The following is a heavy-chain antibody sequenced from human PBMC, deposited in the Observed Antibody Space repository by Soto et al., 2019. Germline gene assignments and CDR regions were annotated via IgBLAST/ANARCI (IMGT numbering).Heavy chain of an antibody. V-gene: IGHV4-30-4*01. CDR2: IYATGTT. D-gene: IGHD1-1*01. CDR3: VRDGTKTLRDWFDP. Sequence: LSLTCTVSGGSISGGDYHWSWIRQPPGKGLEWIGRIYATGTTDYNPSLKSRVMMSVDTSKKQFSLKLRSVTAADTAVYYCVRDGTKTLRDWFDPWGQGISVTVSS. CDR1: GGSISGGDYH. J-gene: IGHJ5*02.